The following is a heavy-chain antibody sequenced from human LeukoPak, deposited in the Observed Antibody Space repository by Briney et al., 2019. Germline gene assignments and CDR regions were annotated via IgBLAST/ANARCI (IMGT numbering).Heavy chain of an antibody. CDR2: IRYDGSNK. CDR3: AKDVLRYFDWLLAGDY. J-gene: IGHJ4*02. CDR1: GFTFNSYG. Sequence: GSLRLSCAASGFTFNSYGMHWVRQAPGKGLEWVAFIRYDGSNKYYADSVKGRFTISRDNSKNTLYLQMNSLRAEDTAVYYCAKDVLRYFDWLLAGDYWGQGTLVTVSS. V-gene: IGHV3-30*02. D-gene: IGHD3-9*01.